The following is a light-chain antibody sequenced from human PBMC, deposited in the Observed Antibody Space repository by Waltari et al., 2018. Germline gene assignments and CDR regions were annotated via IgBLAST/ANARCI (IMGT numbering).Light chain of an antibody. CDR2: MAS. CDR3: QQYSSFST. CDR1: QSVGTW. V-gene: IGKV1-5*03. Sequence: DIQMTQPPSTLSASVGDRVTISCRASQSVGTWLAWYQQKPGKAPKLLIYMASSLESGVPARFSGSGSGTEFTLTISSLQPDDFATYPCQQYSSFSTFGQGTKVDI. J-gene: IGKJ2*01.